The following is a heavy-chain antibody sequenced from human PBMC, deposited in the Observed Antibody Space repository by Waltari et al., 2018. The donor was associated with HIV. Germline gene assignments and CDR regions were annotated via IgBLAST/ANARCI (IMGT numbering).Heavy chain of an antibody. Sequence: QVQLVQSGAEVKKPGASVKVSCKASGYTFTSYDINWVRQATGQGLEWMGWMNPNCGNTGYAQRVHGRVTMTRNTSISTAYMELNSLRSEDTAVYYCARGRNMIRGKYYYYYGMDVWGQGTTVTVSS. D-gene: IGHD3-10*01. V-gene: IGHV1-8*01. J-gene: IGHJ6*02. CDR2: MNPNCGNT. CDR3: ARGRNMIRGKYYYYYGMDV. CDR1: GYTFTSYD.